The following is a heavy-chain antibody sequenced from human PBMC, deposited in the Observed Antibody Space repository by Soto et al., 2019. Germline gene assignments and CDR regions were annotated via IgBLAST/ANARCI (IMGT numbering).Heavy chain of an antibody. CDR3: ARRRGYSYGLFDY. Sequence: LETMCVRWAVYGGSFSGYYGILISQSPGKGLEWIGEINHSGSTNYNPSLKSRVTISVDTSKNQFSLKLSSVTAADAAVYSCARRRGYSYGLFDYWGQGTLVTVSS. D-gene: IGHD5-18*01. V-gene: IGHV4-34*01. J-gene: IGHJ4*02. CDR1: GGSFSGYY. CDR2: INHSGST.